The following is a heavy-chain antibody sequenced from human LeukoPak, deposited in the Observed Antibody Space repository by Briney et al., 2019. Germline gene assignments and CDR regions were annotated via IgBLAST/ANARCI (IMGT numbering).Heavy chain of an antibody. CDR2: ISSSSSYI. CDR3: GKDGEDKGTPELRF. V-gene: IGHV3-21*04. CDR1: GFTFSSYS. J-gene: IGHJ4*02. D-gene: IGHD1-7*01. Sequence: GGSLRLSCAASGFTFSSYSMNWVRQAPGKGLEWVSSISSSSSYIYYADSVKGRFTVSRDNSKNTLYLQMNSLRAEDTAVYYCGKDGEDKGTPELRFWGQGTLVTVSS.